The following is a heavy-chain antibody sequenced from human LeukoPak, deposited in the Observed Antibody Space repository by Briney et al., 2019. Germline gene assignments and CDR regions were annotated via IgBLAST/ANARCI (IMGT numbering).Heavy chain of an antibody. CDR3: ARAISPSSPLFEY. Sequence: GASVKVSCKASGYTFTDYYLHWVRPAPGQGLEWMGWINPNSGATNDAQKFQGRLTVTRDMSISTAYMELSSLRSDDTAVYYCARAISPSSPLFEYWGQGTLLTVSS. J-gene: IGHJ4*02. V-gene: IGHV1-2*02. D-gene: IGHD2-2*01. CDR2: INPNSGAT. CDR1: GYTFTDYY.